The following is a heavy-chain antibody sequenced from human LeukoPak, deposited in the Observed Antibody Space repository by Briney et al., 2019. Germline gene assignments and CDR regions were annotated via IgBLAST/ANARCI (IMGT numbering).Heavy chain of an antibody. J-gene: IGHJ3*02. D-gene: IGHD2-2*01. CDR2: IDLSDSST. Sequence: GESLNISCKGSGYIFTSDWISWVRQMPGKGLKWMGRIDLSDSSTSYSPSFQGHVTISADKSISTAYLQWSGLKASDTAMYYCARRLDCSSTACQDAFDIWGQGTMVTVSS. V-gene: IGHV5-10-1*01. CDR1: GYIFTSDW. CDR3: ARRLDCSSTACQDAFDI.